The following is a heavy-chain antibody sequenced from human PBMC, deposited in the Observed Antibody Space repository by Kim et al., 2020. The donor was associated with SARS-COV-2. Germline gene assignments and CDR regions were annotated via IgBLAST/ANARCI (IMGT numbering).Heavy chain of an antibody. D-gene: IGHD3-16*01. CDR1: GGSFSGYY. Sequence: SETLSLTCAVYGGSFSGYYWSWIRQPPGKGLEWIGEINHSGSTNYNPSLKSRVTISVDTSKNQFSLKLSSVTAADTAVYYCARVWGVGVPVAGTRGYYFDYWGQGTLVTVSS. V-gene: IGHV4-34*01. CDR2: INHSGST. CDR3: ARVWGVGVPVAGTRGYYFDY. J-gene: IGHJ4*02.